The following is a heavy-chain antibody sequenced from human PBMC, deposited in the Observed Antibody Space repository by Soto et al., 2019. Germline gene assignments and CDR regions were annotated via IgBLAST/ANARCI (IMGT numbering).Heavy chain of an antibody. CDR1: GFTFSSYA. Sequence: QVQLVESGGGVVQPGRSLRLSCAASGFTFSSYAMHWVRQAPGKGLEWVAVISYDGSNKYYADSVKGRFTISRDNSKNTLYLQMNSLRAEDTAVYYCARERRRYYYDSSGCCGYWGQGTLVTVSS. CDR2: ISYDGSNK. V-gene: IGHV3-30-3*01. CDR3: ARERRRYYYDSSGCCGY. D-gene: IGHD3-22*01. J-gene: IGHJ4*02.